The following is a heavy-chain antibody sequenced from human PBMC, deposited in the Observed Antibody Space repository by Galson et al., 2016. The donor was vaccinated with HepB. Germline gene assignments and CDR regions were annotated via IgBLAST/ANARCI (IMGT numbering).Heavy chain of an antibody. CDR1: GFSLSNYGVG. V-gene: IGHV2-5*02. J-gene: IGHJ6*02. CDR3: SLSRRVAPGRGAKGYYSMVV. D-gene: IGHD3-10*01. Sequence: PALVTPTQTLTLTCTFSGFSLSNYGVGVGWVRQPPGKAPEWLAFISWDEDKGYSPSLETRLSISKDTYKNQVVLTVTNMDHVDTGTYYCSLSRRVAPGRGAKGYYSMVVWGQGTVVSVSS. CDR2: ISWDEDK.